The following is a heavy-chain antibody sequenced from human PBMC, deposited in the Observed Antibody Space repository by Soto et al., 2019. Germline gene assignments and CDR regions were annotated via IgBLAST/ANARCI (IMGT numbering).Heavy chain of an antibody. Sequence: SETLSLTCAVSGYSISSGYYWGWTRQPPGKGLEWIGNIYHTGSTYYNPSLKSRVTISVDTSKNQFSLKLSSVTAADTAVYYYARQQWLVNYWGQGALVTAPQ. CDR2: IYHTGST. V-gene: IGHV4-38-2*01. CDR1: GYSISSGYY. J-gene: IGHJ4*02. D-gene: IGHD6-19*01. CDR3: ARQQWLVNY.